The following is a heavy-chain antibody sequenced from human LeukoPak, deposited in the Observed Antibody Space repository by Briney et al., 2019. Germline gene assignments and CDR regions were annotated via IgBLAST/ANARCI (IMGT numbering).Heavy chain of an antibody. V-gene: IGHV3-53*01. J-gene: IGHJ3*02. Sequence: GGSLRLSCAASGFTVSSNYMSWVRQAPGKGLEWVSFIYSGGSTYYTDSVKGRFTISRDNSKNTLYLQMNSLRAEDTAVYYYARDTRTGYSYGRDAFDIWGQGTMVTVSS. CDR2: IYSGGST. CDR1: GFTVSSNY. CDR3: ARDTRTGYSYGRDAFDI. D-gene: IGHD5-18*01.